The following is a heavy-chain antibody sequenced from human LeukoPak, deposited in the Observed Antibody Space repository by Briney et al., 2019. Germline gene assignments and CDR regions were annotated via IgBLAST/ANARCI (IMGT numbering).Heavy chain of an antibody. V-gene: IGHV1-69-2*01. Sequence: ATVKISCKASGLIFIDYDIHWIQQAPGKGLEWMGRVDPEDDKTIFAEKFQGRVAMTADTSTKTAYMELSSLRPEDTAMYYCAIGAHFVGYWGQGTLVTVSS. D-gene: IGHD1-26*01. CDR1: GLIFIDYD. CDR3: AIGAHFVGY. CDR2: VDPEDDKT. J-gene: IGHJ4*02.